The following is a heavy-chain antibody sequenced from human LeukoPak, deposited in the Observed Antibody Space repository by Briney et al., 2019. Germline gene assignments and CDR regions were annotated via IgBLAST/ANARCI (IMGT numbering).Heavy chain of an antibody. CDR1: GGSISSGDYY. J-gene: IGHJ4*02. Sequence: PSETLSLTCAVSGGSISSGDYYWSWIRQPPGKGLEWIGYIYYSGSTYYNPSLKSRVTISVDTSKNQFSLKLSSVTAADTAVYYCARAGFWSGYLDYWGQGTLVTVSS. CDR3: ARAGFWSGYLDY. CDR2: IYYSGST. D-gene: IGHD3-3*01. V-gene: IGHV4-30-4*08.